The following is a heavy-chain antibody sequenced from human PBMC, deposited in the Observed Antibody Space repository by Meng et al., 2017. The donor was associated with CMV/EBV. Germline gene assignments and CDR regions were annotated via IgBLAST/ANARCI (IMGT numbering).Heavy chain of an antibody. D-gene: IGHD3-10*01. J-gene: IGHJ5*02. CDR2: ISAYNGNT. V-gene: IGHV1-18*01. CDR1: GYTFTSYG. CDR3: ARNYYGSGSWFDP. Sequence: QVRQARSGLEVKKPGASVTVSCKASGYTFTSYGISWVRQAPGQGLEWMGWISAYNGNTNYAQKLQGRVTMTTDTSTSTAYMELRSLRSDDTAVYYCARNYYGSGSWFDPWGQGTLVTVSS.